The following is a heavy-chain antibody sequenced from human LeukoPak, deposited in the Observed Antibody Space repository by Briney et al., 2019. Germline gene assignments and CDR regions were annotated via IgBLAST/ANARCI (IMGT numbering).Heavy chain of an antibody. Sequence: SVKVSCKASGGTFSSYAISWVQQAPGQGLEWMGRIIPIFGTANYAQKFQGRVTITTDESTSTAYMELSSLRSEDTAVYYCARDDLETEYYFDYWGQGTLVTVSS. V-gene: IGHV1-69*05. CDR2: IIPIFGTA. CDR1: GGTFSSYA. D-gene: IGHD3-3*01. J-gene: IGHJ4*02. CDR3: ARDDLETEYYFDY.